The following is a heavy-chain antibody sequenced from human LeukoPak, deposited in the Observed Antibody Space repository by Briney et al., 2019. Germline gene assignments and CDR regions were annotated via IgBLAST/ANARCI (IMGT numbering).Heavy chain of an antibody. V-gene: IGHV4-59*01. J-gene: IGHJ4*02. Sequence: SETLSLTCTLSGGSISSYYWSWIRQPPGKGLEWIGYIYYSGSTNYNPSLKSRVTISVDTSKNQFSLKLRSVTAADTAVYYCARSPYYDILTGLDYWGQGTLVTVSS. CDR2: IYYSGST. CDR3: ARSPYYDILTGLDY. CDR1: GGSISSYY. D-gene: IGHD3-9*01.